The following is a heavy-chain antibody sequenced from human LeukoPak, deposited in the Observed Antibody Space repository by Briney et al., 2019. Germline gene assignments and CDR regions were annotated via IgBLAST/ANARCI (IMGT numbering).Heavy chain of an antibody. V-gene: IGHV3-9*01. Sequence: GRSLRLSCAASGFTFDDYAMHWVRQVPGKGLEWVSGISWNSGSIGYADSVKGRFTISRDNAKNSLCLQMNSLRAEDTALYYCAKDSRAVAELPDAFDIWGQGTMVTVSS. D-gene: IGHD6-19*01. CDR3: AKDSRAVAELPDAFDI. J-gene: IGHJ3*02. CDR2: ISWNSGSI. CDR1: GFTFDDYA.